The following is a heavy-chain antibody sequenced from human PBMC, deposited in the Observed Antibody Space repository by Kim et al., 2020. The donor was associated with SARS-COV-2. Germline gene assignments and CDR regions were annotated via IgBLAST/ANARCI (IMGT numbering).Heavy chain of an antibody. J-gene: IGHJ6*02. CDR3: ARSDFGLDV. D-gene: IGHD3-10*01. CDR1: GFTFSNYW. Sequence: GGSLRLSCAASGFTFSNYWMHWVRQAPGKGLVWVSRMNTDGSVTSYADSVKGRFTISRDNAKNTLYLQMNGLRAENTAVYYCARSDFGLDVWGQGTTVTVSS. CDR2: MNTDGSVT. V-gene: IGHV3-74*01.